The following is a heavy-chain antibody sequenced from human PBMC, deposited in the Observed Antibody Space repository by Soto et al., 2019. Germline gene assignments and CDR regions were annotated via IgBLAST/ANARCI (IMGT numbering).Heavy chain of an antibody. V-gene: IGHV3-53*01. Sequence: EVQLVESGGGLIQPGGSLRLSCAAAGFSVTSNYMSWVRQAPGGGLEWVSLIWPGGTTYYADSVRGRFTVSRDNSNNTVFLQMSSLRADDTAVYYCAKVGDSSDYYPAPIDSWGQGTLVTVSS. J-gene: IGHJ5*01. CDR3: AKVGDSSDYYPAPIDS. CDR1: GFSVTSNY. D-gene: IGHD3-22*01. CDR2: IWPGGTT.